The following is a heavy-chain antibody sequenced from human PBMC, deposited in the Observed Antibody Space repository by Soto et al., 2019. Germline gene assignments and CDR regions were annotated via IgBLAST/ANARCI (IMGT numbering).Heavy chain of an antibody. V-gene: IGHV3-11*01. CDR1: GFTFSDYY. CDR3: ARGGYCSGGRGPWKSPVMDV. D-gene: IGHD2-15*01. J-gene: IGHJ6*02. CDR2: ISSSGSTI. Sequence: QVQLVESGGGLVKPGGSLRLSCAASGFTFSDYYMSWVRQAPGKGLEWISYISSSGSTIFYAPSVKGRFTISRDNAKNSLEMQIDRLRAEDTAVYFCARGGYCSGGRGPWKSPVMDVWGRGTTVTVSS.